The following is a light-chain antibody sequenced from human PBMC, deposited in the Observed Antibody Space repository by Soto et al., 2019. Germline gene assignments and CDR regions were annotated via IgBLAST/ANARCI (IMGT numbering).Light chain of an antibody. CDR2: GAS. Sequence: EIVMTQSPATLSVSPGERATLSCRASQRISSNLAWYQQKPGQAPRLLIFGASFRATGIPARFSGSGSGTEFTLTISSLQSEHFAVYYCQQYNNWPPITFGQGTRLEIK. V-gene: IGKV3-15*01. CDR1: QRISSN. CDR3: QQYNNWPPIT. J-gene: IGKJ5*01.